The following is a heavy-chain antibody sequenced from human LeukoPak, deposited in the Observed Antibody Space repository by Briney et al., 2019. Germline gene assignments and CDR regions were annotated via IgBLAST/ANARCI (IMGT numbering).Heavy chain of an antibody. J-gene: IGHJ6*04. Sequence: ASVKVSCKASGYTFTSYYMHWVRQAPGQGLEWMGIINPSGGSTSYAQKFQGRVTMTRDTSTSTVYMELSSLRSEDTAVYYCARADYYDFWSGPTREMDVWGKGTTVTVSS. V-gene: IGHV1-46*01. CDR2: INPSGGST. D-gene: IGHD3-3*01. CDR3: ARADYYDFWSGPTREMDV. CDR1: GYTFTSYY.